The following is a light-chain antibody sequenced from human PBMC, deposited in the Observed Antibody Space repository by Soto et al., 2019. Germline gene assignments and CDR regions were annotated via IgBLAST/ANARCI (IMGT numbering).Light chain of an antibody. Sequence: EIVLTQSPPSLTVTPGAPASISCRSSQLLLHSNGYTYVDWNVPKPGQSPHLLIYSVSNRASEVPARFGGSGSGSDFTLKISRVEAEDVGLDDCMQTLQIPLTFGQGTRLEIK. J-gene: IGKJ5*01. CDR3: MQTLQIPLT. CDR2: SVS. CDR1: QLLLHSNGYTY. V-gene: IGKV2-28*01.